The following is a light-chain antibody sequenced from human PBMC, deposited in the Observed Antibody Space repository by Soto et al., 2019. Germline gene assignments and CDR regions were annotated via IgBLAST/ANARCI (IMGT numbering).Light chain of an antibody. CDR3: QQYNNWPPYT. CDR2: GAS. Sequence: EIVMTQSPVTLSVSPGERATLSCRASQSVSSNLAWYQQKPGQAPRLLIYGASTRATGIPARFSGSGSGTQFTLILSSLQSEDYAVYYCQQYNNWPPYTFGQGNKLEIK. J-gene: IGKJ2*01. V-gene: IGKV3-15*01. CDR1: QSVSSN.